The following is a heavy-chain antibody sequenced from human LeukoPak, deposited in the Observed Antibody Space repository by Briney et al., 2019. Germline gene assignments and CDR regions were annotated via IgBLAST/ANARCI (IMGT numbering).Heavy chain of an antibody. CDR1: GGSFSGYY. CDR3: ARGPYGSGSDYHYYYYMDV. J-gene: IGHJ6*03. Sequence: SETLSLTCAVYGGSFSGYYWSWIRQPPGKGLEWIGEINHSGSTNYNPSLKSRVTISVDTSKNQFSLKLSSVTAADTAVYYCARGPYGSGSDYHYYYYMDVWGKGTTVTVSS. V-gene: IGHV4-34*01. D-gene: IGHD3-10*01. CDR2: INHSGST.